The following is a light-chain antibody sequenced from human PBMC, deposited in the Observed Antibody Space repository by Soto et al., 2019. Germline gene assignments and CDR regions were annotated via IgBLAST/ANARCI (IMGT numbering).Light chain of an antibody. Sequence: DIQMTQSPSSLSASVGDRVTITCQASQDINKNLIWYRQKPGKAPKLLIYDASDLETGVPSRFTGSGSETDFTLTIRSLQPEDFATYYCQHGYVAPYSFGQGTKVDIK. CDR3: QHGYVAPYS. CDR2: DAS. CDR1: QDINKN. J-gene: IGKJ2*03. V-gene: IGKV1-33*01.